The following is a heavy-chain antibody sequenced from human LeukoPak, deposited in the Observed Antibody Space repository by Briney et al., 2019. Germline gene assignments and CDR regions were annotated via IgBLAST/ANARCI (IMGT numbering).Heavy chain of an antibody. CDR3: ARRGGHDAFDI. Sequence: ASVKVSCKASGYTFTSYYMHWVRQAPGQGLEWMGIINPSGGSTSYAQKFQGRVTMTRDMSTSTVYMELSSLRSEDTAVYYCARRGGHDAFDIWGQGTMVTVSS. J-gene: IGHJ3*02. V-gene: IGHV1-46*01. D-gene: IGHD2-15*01. CDR2: INPSGGST. CDR1: GYTFTSYY.